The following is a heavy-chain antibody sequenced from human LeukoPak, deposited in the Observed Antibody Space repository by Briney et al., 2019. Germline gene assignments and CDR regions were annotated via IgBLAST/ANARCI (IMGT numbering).Heavy chain of an antibody. D-gene: IGHD3-9*01. J-gene: IGHJ4*02. V-gene: IGHV1-69*05. CDR3: ARGPTGLSYFDL. Sequence: ASVKVSCKPSGGTFSIYAVSWVRQAPGQGPEWMGRIIPIFGTTNYAQKFEGRVTITTDESKSTVYMELRSLTSDDAAVFFCARGPTGLSYFDLWGQGIQVSVSS. CDR1: GGTFSIYA. CDR2: IIPIFGTT.